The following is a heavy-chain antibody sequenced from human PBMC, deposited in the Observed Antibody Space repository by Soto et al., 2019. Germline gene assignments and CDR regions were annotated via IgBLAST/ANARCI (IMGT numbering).Heavy chain of an antibody. J-gene: IGHJ5*01. CDR1: GGSISSGGYS. D-gene: IGHD6-19*01. CDR2: IYHSGST. Sequence: SETLSLTCAVSGGSISSGGYSWSWIRQPPGKGLEWIGYIYHSGSTYYNPSLKSRITVNADTSKNQFFLQLNSVTPEDTAVYYCARGNSGSLVSVFGSWGQGTLVTVSS. CDR3: ARGNSGSLVSVFGS. V-gene: IGHV4-30-2*05.